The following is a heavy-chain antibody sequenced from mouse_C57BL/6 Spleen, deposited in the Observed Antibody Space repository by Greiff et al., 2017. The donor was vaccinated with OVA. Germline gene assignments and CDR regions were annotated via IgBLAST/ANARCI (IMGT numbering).Heavy chain of an antibody. D-gene: IGHD1-1*01. CDR1: GFTFSDYY. CDR3: ARHGGSSWGYFDY. CDR2: LSNGGGST. Sequence: EVQLVESGGGLVQPGGSLKLSCAASGFTFSDYYMSWVRQTPEKRLVWVAYLSNGGGSTYYPDNVKGRFTISRDNAKNTLYLQMSRVKSEDTAMYYCARHGGSSWGYFDYWGQGTTLTVSS. V-gene: IGHV5-12*01. J-gene: IGHJ2*01.